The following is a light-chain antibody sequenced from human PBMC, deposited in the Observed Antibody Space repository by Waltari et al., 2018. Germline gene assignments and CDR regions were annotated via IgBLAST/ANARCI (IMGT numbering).Light chain of an antibody. CDR1: SLRSYY. Sequence: SSELTQDPAVSVAMGQTVRITCQGRSLRSYYASWYQKRPGRAPILVMYDKNNRPSGVPDRFSGSSSHNTASLTITGAQAEDEASYYCHSRDASGVAGSFGGGTKLTVL. CDR3: HSRDASGVAGS. J-gene: IGLJ2*01. CDR2: DKN. V-gene: IGLV3-19*01.